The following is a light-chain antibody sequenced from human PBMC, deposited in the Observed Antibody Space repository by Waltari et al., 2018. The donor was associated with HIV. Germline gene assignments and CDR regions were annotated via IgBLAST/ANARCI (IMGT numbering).Light chain of an antibody. CDR2: GYG. V-gene: IGLV1-40*01. J-gene: IGLJ1*01. Sequence: QSALTPPPPVPAAPGPSTTITCNGGGYNIVAGYHLPSYQQLQGTAPKLPIYGYGNLPPGVPDPFSGSKSDSAASLAITGLQAEAEADDHYQSHDSSLSGYVFGTGTKVTVL. CDR1: GYNIVAGYH. CDR3: QSHDSSLSGYV.